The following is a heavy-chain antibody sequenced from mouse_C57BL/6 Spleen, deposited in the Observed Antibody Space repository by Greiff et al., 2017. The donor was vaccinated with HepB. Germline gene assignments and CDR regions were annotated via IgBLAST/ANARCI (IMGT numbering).Heavy chain of an antibody. CDR1: GFNIKDDY. CDR3: TTPTVVGAAMDY. V-gene: IGHV14-4*01. J-gene: IGHJ4*01. CDR2: IDPENGDT. Sequence: EVQLQQSGAELVRPGASVKLSCTASGFNIKDDYMHWVKQRPEQGLEWIGWIDPENGDTEYASKFQGKATITADTSSNTAYLQLSSLTSEDTAVYYCTTPTVVGAAMDYWGQGTSVTVSS. D-gene: IGHD1-1*01.